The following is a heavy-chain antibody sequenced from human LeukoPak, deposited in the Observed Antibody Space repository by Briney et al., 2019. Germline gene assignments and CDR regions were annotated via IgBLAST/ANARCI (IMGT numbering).Heavy chain of an antibody. D-gene: IGHD3-22*01. J-gene: IGHJ6*02. CDR1: GFTFSDYY. CDR2: ISSSGSTI. CDR3: ARDLVYDSSGNHYGMDV. V-gene: IGHV3-11*01. Sequence: PGGSLRLSCAASGFTFSDYYMSWIRQAPGKGLEWVSYISSSGSTIDYADSVKGRFTISRDNAKNSLYLQMNSLRAEDTAVYYCARDLVYDSSGNHYGMDVWGQGTTVTVSS.